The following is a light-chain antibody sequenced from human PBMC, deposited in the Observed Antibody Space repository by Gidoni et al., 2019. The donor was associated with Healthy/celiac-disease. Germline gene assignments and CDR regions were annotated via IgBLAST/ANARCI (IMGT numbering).Light chain of an antibody. CDR2: GAS. Sequence: EIVLTQSPGTLSLSPGERATLSCRASQSVRDNYLAWYQQKPGQAPRLLIYGASGRATGIPDRFSGSGSGTDFTLTISRLEPEDSAVYFCQQYGNSPWTFGQGTKVEIK. CDR3: QQYGNSPWT. J-gene: IGKJ1*01. CDR1: QSVRDNY. V-gene: IGKV3-20*01.